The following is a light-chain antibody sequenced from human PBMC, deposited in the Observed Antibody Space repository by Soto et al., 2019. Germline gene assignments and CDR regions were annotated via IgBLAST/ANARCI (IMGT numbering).Light chain of an antibody. CDR2: EAS. J-gene: IGKJ3*01. CDR3: QQWSRWPRET. V-gene: IGKV3-11*01. Sequence: EIVITQSPATLSVSPGEGATLSCRASQSVNNYLAWYQQKPGQAPRLLIYEASNRVPGIPARFSGSGSGTDFTLTITSLEPEDFAVYFCQQWSRWPRETFGPGTKVDI. CDR1: QSVNNY.